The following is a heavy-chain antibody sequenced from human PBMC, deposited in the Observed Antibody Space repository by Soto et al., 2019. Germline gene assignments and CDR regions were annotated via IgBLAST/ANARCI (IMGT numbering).Heavy chain of an antibody. V-gene: IGHV3-23*01. CDR3: ANPHVITMVRGPTSDY. J-gene: IGHJ4*02. Sequence: EVQLLESGGGLVQPGGSLRLSCAASGFTFSSYAMSWVRQAPGKGLEWVSAISGSGGSTYYADSVKGRFTISRDNSKNTLYLQMNSLRAEDTAVYYCANPHVITMVRGPTSDYWGQGTLVTVSS. CDR2: ISGSGGST. D-gene: IGHD3-10*01. CDR1: GFTFSSYA.